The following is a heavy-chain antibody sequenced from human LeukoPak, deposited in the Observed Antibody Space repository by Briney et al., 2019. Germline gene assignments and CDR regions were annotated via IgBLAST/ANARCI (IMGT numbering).Heavy chain of an antibody. J-gene: IGHJ4*02. Sequence: SGGSLRLSCAASGFTFSNAWMTWVRQAPGKGLEWVGRIKSKADGGTTDHAAPVKGRFTTSRDDSKNTLYLQMNSLKTEDTAVYYCVTALSLVFDYWGQGTLVTVSS. CDR3: VTALSLVFDY. D-gene: IGHD6-6*01. CDR1: GFTFSNAW. CDR2: IKSKADGGTT. V-gene: IGHV3-15*01.